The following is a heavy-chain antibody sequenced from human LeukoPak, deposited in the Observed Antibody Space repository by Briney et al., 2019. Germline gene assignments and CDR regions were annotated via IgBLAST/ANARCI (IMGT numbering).Heavy chain of an antibody. CDR2: INHSVST. CDR3: ARDKLGYCSSTSCATRGFDY. D-gene: IGHD2-2*01. J-gene: IGHJ4*02. CDR1: GGSFSGYY. V-gene: IGHV4-34*01. Sequence: SETLSLTCAVYGGSFSGYYWSWIRQPPGKGLEWIGEINHSVSTNYNPSLKSRVTISVDTSKNQFSLKLSSVTAADTAVYYCARDKLGYCSSTSCATRGFDYWGQGTLVTVSS.